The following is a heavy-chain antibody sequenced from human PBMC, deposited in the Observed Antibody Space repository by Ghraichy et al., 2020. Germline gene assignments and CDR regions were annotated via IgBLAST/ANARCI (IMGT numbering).Heavy chain of an antibody. CDR2: ISGSGGST. J-gene: IGHJ4*02. CDR3: AKGKLKTTVTHFDY. Sequence: GESLRLSCAASGFTFSSYAMSWVRQAPGKGLEWVSAISGSGGSTYYADSVKGRFTISRDNSKNTLYLQMNSLRAEDTAVYYCAKGKLKTTVTHFDYWGQGTLVTVSS. CDR1: GFTFSSYA. V-gene: IGHV3-23*01. D-gene: IGHD4-17*01.